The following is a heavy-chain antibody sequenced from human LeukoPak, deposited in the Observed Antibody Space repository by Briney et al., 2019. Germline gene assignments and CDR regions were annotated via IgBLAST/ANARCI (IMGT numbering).Heavy chain of an antibody. J-gene: IGHJ4*02. D-gene: IGHD3-10*01. CDR1: GFTFSTYG. V-gene: IGHV3-30*18. Sequence: QPGGSLRLSCAASGFTFSTYGMHWVRQAPGKGLEWVAVITYDGYYKYYANSVKGRFTISSDNSKNTLYLQMNSLRAEDTAVYYCAKDRSAGVRASPMDYWGQGTLVTVSP. CDR3: AKDRSAGVRASPMDY. CDR2: ITYDGYYK.